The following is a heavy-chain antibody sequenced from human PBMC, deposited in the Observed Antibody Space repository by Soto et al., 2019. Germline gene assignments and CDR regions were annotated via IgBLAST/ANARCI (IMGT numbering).Heavy chain of an antibody. D-gene: IGHD6-19*01. V-gene: IGHV3-23*01. CDR3: AKERSSGWSFDY. CDR1: GFTFSTYA. Sequence: GGSLRLSCAASGFTFSTYAMDWVRQAPGKGLEWVSGISGSGDSTYYADSVKGRFTVSRDNSKNTLYLQMNSLRAEDTAVFYCAKERSSGWSFDYWGQGTLVTLSS. CDR2: ISGSGDST. J-gene: IGHJ4*02.